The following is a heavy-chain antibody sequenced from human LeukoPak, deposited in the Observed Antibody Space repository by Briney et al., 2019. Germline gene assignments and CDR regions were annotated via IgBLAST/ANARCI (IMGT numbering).Heavy chain of an antibody. Sequence: GRSLRLSCAASGFTFSSYGMHWVRQAPGKGLEWVAVIWYDGSNKYYADSVKGRFTISRHNSKNTLYLQMNSLRAEDTAVYSCARAIGYCSGGSCYSPWFDPWGQGTLVTVSS. D-gene: IGHD2-15*01. J-gene: IGHJ5*02. CDR2: IWYDGSNK. V-gene: IGHV3-33*01. CDR3: ARAIGYCSGGSCYSPWFDP. CDR1: GFTFSSYG.